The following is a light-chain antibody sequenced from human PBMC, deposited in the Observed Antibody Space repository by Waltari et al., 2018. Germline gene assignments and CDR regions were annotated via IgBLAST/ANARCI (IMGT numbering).Light chain of an antibody. V-gene: IGKV1-5*03. CDR2: QAS. J-gene: IGKJ2*01. Sequence: DIQLTQSPSTLSASVGDRVTITCRASQSIHDWLAWYQQKPGKAPKVLIYQASNLQGGVPSRLSGSYSGTEFTLTISSLQPDDFATYYCQQYDAYPYTFGQGTKLEIK. CDR3: QQYDAYPYT. CDR1: QSIHDW.